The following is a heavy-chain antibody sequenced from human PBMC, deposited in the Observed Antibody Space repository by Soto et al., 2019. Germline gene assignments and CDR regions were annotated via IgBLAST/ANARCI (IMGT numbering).Heavy chain of an antibody. V-gene: IGHV3-23*01. Sequence: GSLRLSCAASGITFSSYAMSWVRQAPGRGLEWVSAISGSGGFAYYADSVKGRFTISRDSSKNTLYLQMNSLRAEDTAVYYCAKSQQLVLFFDYWGQGTLVTV. CDR3: AKSQQLVLFFDY. J-gene: IGHJ4*02. CDR1: GITFSSYA. D-gene: IGHD6-13*01. CDR2: ISGSGGFA.